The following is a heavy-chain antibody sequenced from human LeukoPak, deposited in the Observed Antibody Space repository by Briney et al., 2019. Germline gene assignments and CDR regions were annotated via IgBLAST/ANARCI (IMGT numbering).Heavy chain of an antibody. CDR2: INHSGNT. Sequence: SETLSLTCAVYGGSFSDYYWSWIRQSPGKGLEWIGEINHSGNTNYNASLKSRVTISVDTSKNQFSLKLSSVTAADTAVYYCAVVTTTSYYYYYYMDIWGKGTTVTVSS. J-gene: IGHJ6*03. D-gene: IGHD2-21*02. CDR1: GGSFSDYY. CDR3: AVVTTTSYYYYYYMDI. V-gene: IGHV4-34*01.